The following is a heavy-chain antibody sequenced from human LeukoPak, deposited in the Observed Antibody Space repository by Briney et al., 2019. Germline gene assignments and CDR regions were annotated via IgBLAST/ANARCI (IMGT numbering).Heavy chain of an antibody. V-gene: IGHV5-51*01. D-gene: IGHD2-2*01. CDR2: IYPGDSAI. CDR1: GYSFINYW. J-gene: IGHJ5*02. CDR3: ASLSSTSRGVPDAKDWFDP. Sequence: GESLKISCEASGYSFINYWIGWVRQMPGKGLEWMGTIYPGDSAIRYSQSFQGQVSISADKSTSTAYVQWSSLKASDTAIYYCASLSSTSRGVPDAKDWFDPWGQGTLVTVSS.